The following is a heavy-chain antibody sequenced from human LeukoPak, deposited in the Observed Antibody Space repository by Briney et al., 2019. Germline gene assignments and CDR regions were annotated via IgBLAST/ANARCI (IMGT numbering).Heavy chain of an antibody. J-gene: IGHJ3*02. CDR3: AKDPDYYDSSGPYDAFDI. Sequence: GGSLRLSCAASGFTFSSYGMHWVRQAPGKGLEWVAFIRYDGGNKYYADSVKGRFTISRDNSKNTLYLQMNSLRAEDTAVYYCAKDPDYYDSSGPYDAFDIWGQGTMVTVSS. CDR2: IRYDGGNK. D-gene: IGHD3-22*01. V-gene: IGHV3-30*02. CDR1: GFTFSSYG.